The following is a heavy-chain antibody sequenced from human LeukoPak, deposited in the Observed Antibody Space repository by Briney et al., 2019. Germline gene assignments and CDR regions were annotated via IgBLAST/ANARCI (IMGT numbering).Heavy chain of an antibody. Sequence: PGGSLRLSCAASGFTFSSYAMSWVRQAPGKGLEWVSAISGSGGSTYYADSVKGRFTISRDNAKNSLYLQMNSLRPEDTALYYCGRDGYKYPEYFQHWGQGTQVTVSS. J-gene: IGHJ1*01. CDR1: GFTFSSYA. CDR3: GRDGYKYPEYFQH. CDR2: ISGSGGST. V-gene: IGHV3-23*01. D-gene: IGHD5-24*01.